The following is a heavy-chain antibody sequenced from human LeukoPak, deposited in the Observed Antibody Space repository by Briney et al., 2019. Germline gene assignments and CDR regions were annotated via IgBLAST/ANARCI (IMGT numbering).Heavy chain of an antibody. Sequence: GGSLRLSCAASGFTFSSYSLNWVRQAPGKGLEWVSYISSGSSTIYYADSMKGRFTISRDNAKNSLFLQMNSLRDEDTAVYYCARDVFGGTYFDYWGQGTLVTVSS. V-gene: IGHV3-48*02. CDR1: GFTFSSYS. CDR2: ISSGSSTI. J-gene: IGHJ4*02. D-gene: IGHD2-15*01. CDR3: ARDVFGGTYFDY.